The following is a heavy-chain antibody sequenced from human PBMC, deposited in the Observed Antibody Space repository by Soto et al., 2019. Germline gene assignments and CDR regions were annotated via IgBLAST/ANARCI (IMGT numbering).Heavy chain of an antibody. J-gene: IGHJ4*02. V-gene: IGHV1-18*01. D-gene: IGHD5-18*01. CDR1: GYTFTSYA. Sequence: QVQLVRSGAEVKKPGASVKVSCKASGYTFTSYAISWVRQAPGQGLEWMGWISAYNGNTKYAQKLQGRVTLTTDTSTSTAYMELRSLRSDDAAVYYCARDTAMALPDAWGQGTLVTVSS. CDR2: ISAYNGNT. CDR3: ARDTAMALPDA.